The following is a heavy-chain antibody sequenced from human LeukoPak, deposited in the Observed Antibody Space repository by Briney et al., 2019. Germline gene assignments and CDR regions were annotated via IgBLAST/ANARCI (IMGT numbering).Heavy chain of an antibody. Sequence: SETLSLTCTVSGYSISSGYYWGWIRQPAGKGLEWIGRISTSGSTNYNPSLKSRVTISVDTSKNEFSLKLSSVTAADTAVYYCAREGGGCSGGSCYSAKYYFDYWGQGTLVTVSS. D-gene: IGHD2-15*01. CDR1: GYSISSGYY. CDR3: AREGGGCSGGSCYSAKYYFDY. V-gene: IGHV4-61*02. J-gene: IGHJ4*02. CDR2: ISTSGST.